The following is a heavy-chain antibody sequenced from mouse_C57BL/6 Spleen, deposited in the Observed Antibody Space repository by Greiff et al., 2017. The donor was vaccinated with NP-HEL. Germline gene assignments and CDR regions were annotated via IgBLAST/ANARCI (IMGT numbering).Heavy chain of an antibody. V-gene: IGHV1-80*01. D-gene: IGHD2-3*01. J-gene: IGHJ4*01. CDR2: IYPGDGDT. CDR1: GYAFSSYW. Sequence: QVQLQQSGAELVKPGASVKISCKASGYAFSSYWMNWVKQRPGKGLEWIGQIYPGDGDTNYNGKFKGKATLTADKSSSTAYMQLSSLTSEDSAVYFCAIDGYYYAMDYWGQGTSVTVSS. CDR3: AIDGYYYAMDY.